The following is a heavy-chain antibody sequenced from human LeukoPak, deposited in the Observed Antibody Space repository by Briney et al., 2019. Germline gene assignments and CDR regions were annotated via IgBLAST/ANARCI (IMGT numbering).Heavy chain of an antibody. CDR1: GGSISSGGYY. CDR3: ARLHYDIHYDSSGYYYLDY. J-gene: IGHJ4*02. D-gene: IGHD3-22*01. Sequence: SQTLSLTCTVSGGSISSGGYYWSWIRQPPGKGLEWIGYIYYSGSTNYNPSLKSRVTISVDTSKNQFSLKLSSVTAADTAVYYCARLHYDIHYDSSGYYYLDYWGQGTLVTVSS. CDR2: IYYSGST. V-gene: IGHV4-61*08.